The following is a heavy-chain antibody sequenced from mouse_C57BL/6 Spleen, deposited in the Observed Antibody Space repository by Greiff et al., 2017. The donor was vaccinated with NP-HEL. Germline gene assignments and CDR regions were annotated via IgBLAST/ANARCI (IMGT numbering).Heavy chain of an antibody. Sequence: VQLQQSGPELVKPGASVKISCKASGYAFSSSWMNWVKQRPGKGLEWIGRIYPGDGDTNYNGKFKGKATLTADKSSSTAYMQLSSLTSEDSAVYFCARSFYYGSSYPYYFDYWGQGTTLTVSS. V-gene: IGHV1-82*01. CDR1: GYAFSSSW. D-gene: IGHD1-1*01. CDR3: ARSFYYGSSYPYYFDY. J-gene: IGHJ2*01. CDR2: IYPGDGDT.